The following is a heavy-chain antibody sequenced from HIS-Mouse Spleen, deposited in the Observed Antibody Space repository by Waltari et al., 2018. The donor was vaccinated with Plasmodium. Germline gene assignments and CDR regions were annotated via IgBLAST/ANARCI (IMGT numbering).Heavy chain of an antibody. CDR1: AFTFSSYW. J-gene: IGHJ2*01. V-gene: IGHV3-7*01. Sequence: EVQLVESGGGLVQPGGSLRLSCAASAFTFSSYWMSWVRQAPGKGLGWVANIKQDGSEKYYVDSVKGRFTISRDNAKNSLYLQMNSLRAEDTAVYYCASSWYWYFDLWGRGTLVTVSS. CDR2: IKQDGSEK. D-gene: IGHD6-13*01. CDR3: ASSWYWYFDL.